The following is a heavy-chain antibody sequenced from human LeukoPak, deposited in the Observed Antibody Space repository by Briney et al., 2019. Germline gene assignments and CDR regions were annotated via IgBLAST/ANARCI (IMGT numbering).Heavy chain of an antibody. V-gene: IGHV3-30-3*01. CDR3: ARGGAARQLSTIYPYYYYGMDV. CDR1: GFTFSSYA. Sequence: GGSPRLSCAASGFTFSSYAMHWVRQAPGKGLEWVAVISYDGSNKYYADSVKGRFTISRDNSKNTLYLQMNSLRAEDTAVYYCARGGAARQLSTIYPYYYYGMDVWGQGTTVTVSS. D-gene: IGHD6-6*01. J-gene: IGHJ6*02. CDR2: ISYDGSNK.